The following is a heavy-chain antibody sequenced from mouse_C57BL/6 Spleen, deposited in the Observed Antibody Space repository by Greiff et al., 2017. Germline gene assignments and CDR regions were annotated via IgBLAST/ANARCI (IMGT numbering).Heavy chain of an antibody. CDR1: GYSITSGYY. CDR2: ISYDGSN. J-gene: IGHJ1*03. CDR3: AGSSYWYFDV. Sequence: EVKVEESGPGLVKPSQSLSLTCSVTGYSITSGYYWNWIRQFPGNQLEWMGYISYDGSNNYNPSLKNRISITRDTSKNQFFLKLNSVTTEDTATYYCAGSSYWYFDVWGTGTTVTVSS. D-gene: IGHD1-1*01. V-gene: IGHV3-6*01.